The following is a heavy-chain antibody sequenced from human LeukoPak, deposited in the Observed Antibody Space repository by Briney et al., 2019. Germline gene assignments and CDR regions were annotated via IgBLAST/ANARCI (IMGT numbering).Heavy chain of an antibody. CDR1: GFYFANYA. V-gene: IGHV3-23*01. D-gene: IGHD3-10*01. J-gene: IGHJ5*02. CDR3: AKFGNLWFEAKVASNWFDP. CDR2: TVGGGSPNT. Sequence: GGSLRLSCAASGFYFANYAMSWVRQAPGKGLEWVSATVGGGSPNTYHADSVKGRFTISRDNSKNTLFLQMNSLRAEDTAVYYCAKFGNLWFEAKVASNWFDPWGQGTLVTVSS.